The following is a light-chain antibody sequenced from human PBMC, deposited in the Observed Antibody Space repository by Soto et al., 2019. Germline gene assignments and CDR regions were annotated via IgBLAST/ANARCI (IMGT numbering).Light chain of an antibody. CDR3: QSYDSSLSAWV. V-gene: IGLV1-40*01. J-gene: IGLJ3*02. CDR2: GNN. CDR1: SSNIGAGYD. Sequence: QSVLTQPPSVSGAPGQRVTISCTGSSSNIGAGYDVHWYQQLPGTAPKLLIYGNNNRPSGVLDRFSGSKSGTSASLAITGLQAEDEADYYCQSYDSSLSAWVFGGGTQLTV.